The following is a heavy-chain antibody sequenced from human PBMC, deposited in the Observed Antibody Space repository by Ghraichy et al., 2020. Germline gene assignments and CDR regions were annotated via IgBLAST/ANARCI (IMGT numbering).Heavy chain of an antibody. Sequence: GGSLRLSCAASGFTFSSYWMSWVRQAPGKGLEWVANIKQDGSEKYYVDSVKGRFTISRDNAKNSLYLQMNSLRAEDTAVYYCAREGGRGYDSSGYIFGGQGTLVTVSS. CDR2: IKQDGSEK. CDR3: AREGGRGYDSSGYIF. CDR1: GFTFSSYW. J-gene: IGHJ4*02. V-gene: IGHV3-7*03. D-gene: IGHD3-22*01.